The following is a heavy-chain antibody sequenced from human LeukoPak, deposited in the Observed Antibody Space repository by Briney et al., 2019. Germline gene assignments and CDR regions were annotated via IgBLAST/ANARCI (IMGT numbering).Heavy chain of an antibody. D-gene: IGHD1-26*01. V-gene: IGHV3-48*04. J-gene: IGHJ4*02. CDR1: GFTFSSYS. Sequence: PGGSLRLSCAASGFTFSSYSMNWVRQAPGKGLEWVSYISSSSSTIYYADSVKGRFTISRDNAKNSLYLQMNSLRAEDTAVYYCARELGQWEPYFDYWGQGTLVTVSS. CDR3: ARELGQWEPYFDY. CDR2: ISSSSSTI.